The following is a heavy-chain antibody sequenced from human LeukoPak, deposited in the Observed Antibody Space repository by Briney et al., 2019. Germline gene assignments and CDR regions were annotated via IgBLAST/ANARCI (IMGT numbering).Heavy chain of an antibody. J-gene: IGHJ4*02. D-gene: IGHD3-9*01. CDR2: IYYSGST. V-gene: IGHV4-59*08. CDR3: ARARLGGYDILTGYYGTYYFDY. Sequence: PSETLSLTCTVSGGSISSYYWSWIRQPPGKGLEWIGYIYYSGSTNYNPSLKSRVTISVDTSKNQFSLKLSSVTAADTAVYYCARARLGGYDILTGYYGTYYFDYWGQGTLVTVSS. CDR1: GGSISSYY.